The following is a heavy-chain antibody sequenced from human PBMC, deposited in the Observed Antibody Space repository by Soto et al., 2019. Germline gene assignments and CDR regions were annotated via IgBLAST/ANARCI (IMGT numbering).Heavy chain of an antibody. Sequence: SVKVSCKASGGTFSSYTISWVRQAPGQGLEWMGRIIPILGIANYAQKFQGRVTITADKSTSTAYMELSSLRSEDTAVHYCAVYRGLGELSSLGGGWGQGTTVTVSS. CDR1: GGTFSSYT. CDR3: AVYRGLGELSSLGGG. CDR2: IIPILGIA. V-gene: IGHV1-69*02. D-gene: IGHD3-16*02. J-gene: IGHJ6*02.